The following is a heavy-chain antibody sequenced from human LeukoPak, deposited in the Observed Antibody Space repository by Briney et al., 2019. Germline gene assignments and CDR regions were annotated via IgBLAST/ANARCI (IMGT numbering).Heavy chain of an antibody. CDR3: ARDWTVTTRSIDY. Sequence: ASVKVSCKASGYTFTGYYMHWVRQAPGQGLEWMGWINPNSGGTNYAQKFQGRVTMTRDTSSSTAYMELSRLRSDDTAVYYCARDWTVTTRSIDYWGQGTLVTVSS. V-gene: IGHV1-2*02. D-gene: IGHD4-17*01. CDR2: INPNSGGT. CDR1: GYTFTGYY. J-gene: IGHJ4*02.